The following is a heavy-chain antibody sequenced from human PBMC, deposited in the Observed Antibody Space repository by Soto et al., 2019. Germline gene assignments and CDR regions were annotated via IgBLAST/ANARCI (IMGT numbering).Heavy chain of an antibody. J-gene: IGHJ3*02. CDR1: GFTVSSNY. V-gene: IGHV3-53*01. CDR3: ASSNKYYYDSIDAFDI. D-gene: IGHD3-22*01. CDR2: IYSGGST. Sequence: GGSLRLSCAASGFTVSSNYMSWVRQAPGKGLEWVSVIYSGGSTYYADSVKGRFTISRDNSKNTLYLQMNSLRAEDTAVYYCASSNKYYYDSIDAFDIWRQGTMVTVSS.